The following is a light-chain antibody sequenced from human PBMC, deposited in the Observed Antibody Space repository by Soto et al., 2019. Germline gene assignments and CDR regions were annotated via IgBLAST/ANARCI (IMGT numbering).Light chain of an antibody. Sequence: DIQMTQSPSTLSASVGDRVTITCRASESINSWLAWYQQRPGKAPKLLIYDASTLQSGVPSRFGGSGSGTDFTLTISSLQPEDFATYYCQQLNSAPFTFGGGTKVDIK. CDR3: QQLNSAPFT. V-gene: IGKV1-5*01. CDR2: DAS. J-gene: IGKJ4*01. CDR1: ESINSW.